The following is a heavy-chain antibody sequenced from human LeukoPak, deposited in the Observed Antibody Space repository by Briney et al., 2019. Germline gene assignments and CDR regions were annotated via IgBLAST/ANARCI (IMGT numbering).Heavy chain of an antibody. V-gene: IGHV3-53*01. CDR1: GFTVSSNY. D-gene: IGHD3-3*01. J-gene: IGHJ3*02. CDR2: IYSGGST. Sequence: QPGGSLRLSCAASGFTVSSNYMSWVRQAPGKGLEWVSVIYSGGSTYYADSVKGRFTISRDNSKNTLYLQMNSLRAEDTAVYYCARAPIFGVVTDAFDIWGQGTMVTVSS. CDR3: ARAPIFGVVTDAFDI.